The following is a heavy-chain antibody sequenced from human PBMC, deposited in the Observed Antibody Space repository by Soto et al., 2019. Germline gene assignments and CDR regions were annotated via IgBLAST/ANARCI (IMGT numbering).Heavy chain of an antibody. Sequence: SETLSLTCAVYGGSFSGYYWSWIRQPPGKVLEWIGEINHSGSTNYNPSLKSRVTISVDTSKNQFSLKLSSVTAADTAVYYCARGCLFSYRAGFCYWGQGTLVTVSS. CDR3: ARGCLFSYRAGFCY. CDR1: GGSFSGYY. CDR2: INHSGST. J-gene: IGHJ4*02. D-gene: IGHD3-16*02. V-gene: IGHV4-34*01.